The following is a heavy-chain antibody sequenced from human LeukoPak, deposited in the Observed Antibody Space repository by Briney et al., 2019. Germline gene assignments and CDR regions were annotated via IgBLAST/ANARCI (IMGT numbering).Heavy chain of an antibody. CDR1: GFIDRSNY. V-gene: IGHV3-66*02. Sequence: GGSLTLSCAASGFIDRSNYMSWVRQAPGKGLEWVSVIYSGGSTYYADSVKGRFTISRDNSKNTLYLQMNSLRAEDTAVYYCARWGRVTDAFDIWGQGTMVTVSS. CDR2: IYSGGST. CDR3: ARWGRVTDAFDI. J-gene: IGHJ3*02. D-gene: IGHD4-23*01.